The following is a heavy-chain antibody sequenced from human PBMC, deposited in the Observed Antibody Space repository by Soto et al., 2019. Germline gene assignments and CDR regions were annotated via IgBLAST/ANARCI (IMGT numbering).Heavy chain of an antibody. D-gene: IGHD2-15*01. Sequence: SETLSLTCTVSGGSISGYDGSWIRQPPGKGLEWIGYIYYSGSTNYNPSLKSRVTISVDTSKNQFSLKLSSVTAADTAVYYCARGDWDCSGGSCSSWFDPWGQGTLVTVS. CDR3: ARGDWDCSGGSCSSWFDP. J-gene: IGHJ5*02. CDR2: IYYSGST. V-gene: IGHV4-59*01. CDR1: GGSISGYD.